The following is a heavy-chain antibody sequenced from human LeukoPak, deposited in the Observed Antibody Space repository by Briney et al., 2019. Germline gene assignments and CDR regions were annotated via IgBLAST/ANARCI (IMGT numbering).Heavy chain of an antibody. J-gene: IGHJ4*02. CDR2: IYYSGST. CDR3: AGDRNRSWYYY. Sequence: SETLSLTCSVSGGSMSSHYWIWIRQPPGKGLEYIGYIYYSGSTNYNPSLESRVTISVDTSKNQFSLKLSSVTAADTAIYYCAGDRNRSWYYYWGQGTLVTVSS. D-gene: IGHD6-13*01. V-gene: IGHV4-59*11. CDR1: GGSMSSHY.